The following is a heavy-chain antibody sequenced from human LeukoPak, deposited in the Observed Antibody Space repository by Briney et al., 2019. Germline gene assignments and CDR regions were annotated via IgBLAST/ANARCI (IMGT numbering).Heavy chain of an antibody. V-gene: IGHV4-34*01. CDR1: GGSFSGYY. CDR2: INHSGST. CDR3: AREPELVVVAATVYYYYYYMDV. Sequence: SETLSLTCAVYGGSFSGYYWSWIRQPPGKGLEWIGEINHSGSTNYNPSLKSRVTISVDTSKNQFSLKLSSVTAADTAVYYCAREPELVVVAATVYYYYYYMDVWGKGTTVTISS. J-gene: IGHJ6*03. D-gene: IGHD2-15*01.